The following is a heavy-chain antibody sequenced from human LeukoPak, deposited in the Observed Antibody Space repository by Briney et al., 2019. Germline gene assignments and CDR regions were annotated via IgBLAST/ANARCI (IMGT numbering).Heavy chain of an antibody. CDR2: ISGYTGNT. V-gene: IGHV1-18*01. J-gene: IGHJ4*02. CDR1: GYTFKHYG. D-gene: IGHD2-21*02. Sequence: ASVKVSCKASGYTFKHYGMHLVRQAPGQGLEWMGWISGYTGNTNYAQKFQGRVTMTTETSPSTAYMELTSLRYGDTAVYCCARDDSSSDSDYWGQGSRVTVSS. CDR3: ARDDSSSDSDY.